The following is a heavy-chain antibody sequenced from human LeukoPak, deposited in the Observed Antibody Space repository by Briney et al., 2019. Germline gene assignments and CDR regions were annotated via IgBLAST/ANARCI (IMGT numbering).Heavy chain of an antibody. CDR3: ARDMVSGGSSSTRFDY. CDR2: INPNSGGT. Sequence: GASVKVSCKASGYTFTGYQIHWVRQAPGQGLEWMGRINPNSGGTNYAQKFQGRVTMTRDTSISTAYMELSGLTSDDTAIYYCARDMVSGGSSSTRFDYWGQGTLVTVSS. D-gene: IGHD2-15*01. J-gene: IGHJ4*02. V-gene: IGHV1-2*06. CDR1: GYTFTGYQ.